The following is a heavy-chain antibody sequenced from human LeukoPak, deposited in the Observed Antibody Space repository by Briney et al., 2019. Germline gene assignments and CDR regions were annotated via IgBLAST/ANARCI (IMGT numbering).Heavy chain of an antibody. J-gene: IGHJ3*02. Sequence: GGSLRLSCAASGFTFSSYAMSWVRQAPGKGLEWVSAISGSGGSTYYADSVKGRFTISRDNSKNTLYLQMNSLRAEDTAVYYCARDPYYDFWSGRGTDAFDIWGQGTMVTVSS. CDR1: GFTFSSYA. CDR3: ARDPYYDFWSGRGTDAFDI. CDR2: ISGSGGST. D-gene: IGHD3-3*01. V-gene: IGHV3-23*01.